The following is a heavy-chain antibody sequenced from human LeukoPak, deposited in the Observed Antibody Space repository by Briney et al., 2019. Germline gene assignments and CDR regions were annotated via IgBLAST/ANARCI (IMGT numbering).Heavy chain of an antibody. CDR2: INQDGSDK. V-gene: IGHV3-7*01. Sequence: GGSLRLSCATSRFIFSSYWMTWVRRTPGKGLEWVASINQDGSDKYYVDSVKGRFTISRDNAKKSLYLEMSSLRAEDTAVYYCAQQVGYCSSGSCYFTYWGQGTLVTVSS. CDR3: AQQVGYCSSGSCYFTY. CDR1: RFIFSSYW. D-gene: IGHD2-15*01. J-gene: IGHJ1*01.